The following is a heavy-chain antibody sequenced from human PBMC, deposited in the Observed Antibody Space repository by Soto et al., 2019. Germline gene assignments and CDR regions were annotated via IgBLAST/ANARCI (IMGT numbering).Heavy chain of an antibody. J-gene: IGHJ4*02. CDR1: EFMFSDYE. D-gene: IGHD6-13*01. V-gene: IGHV3-48*03. CDR3: AKSQEIGTHFFDS. CDR2: MSSSDNTI. Sequence: GGSLRLSCAASEFMFSDYEMNWVRQAPGKGLEWVSYMSSSDNTIHYADSVRGRFTISRDNARGSLYLQMSGLSVEDTAVYFCAKSQEIGTHFFDSWGQGTQVTVSS.